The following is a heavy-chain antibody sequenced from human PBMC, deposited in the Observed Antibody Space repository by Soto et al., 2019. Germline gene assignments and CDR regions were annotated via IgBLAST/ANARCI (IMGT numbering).Heavy chain of an antibody. V-gene: IGHV4-59*02. CDR2: IYYTGNT. CDR1: GGSVSPYY. J-gene: IGHJ4*02. Sequence: PSETLSLTCSISGGSVSPYYWSWIRQPPGKGLEWIGYIYYTGNTYYNPSLESRLSMSVDTSKNQFSLRLTSVTTADTDVYYCAKYRRSNEDGFTLDFWGQGTLVTVSS. D-gene: IGHD1-1*01. CDR3: AKYRRSNEDGFTLDF.